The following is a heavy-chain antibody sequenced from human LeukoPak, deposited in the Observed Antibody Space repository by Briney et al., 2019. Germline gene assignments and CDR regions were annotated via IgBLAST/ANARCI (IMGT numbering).Heavy chain of an antibody. V-gene: IGHV1-69*05. CDR1: GGTFSSHA. D-gene: IGHD2-15*01. CDR3: ARAPSGCGGTCPSDH. J-gene: IGHJ4*02. CDR2: IIPISGTA. Sequence: ASVKVSCKASGGTFSSHAIAWVRQAPGQGPEWMGGIIPISGTANYAQKFQGRVTITTDESTSTAYMELSSLTSDDTAVYYCARAPSGCGGTCPSDHWGPGTLVTVSS.